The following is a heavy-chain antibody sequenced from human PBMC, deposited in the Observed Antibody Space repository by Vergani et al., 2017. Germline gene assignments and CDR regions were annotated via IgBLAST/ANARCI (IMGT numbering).Heavy chain of an antibody. D-gene: IGHD3-3*01. J-gene: IGHJ4*02. CDR1: GGSFSGYY. V-gene: IGHV4-34*01. Sequence: QVQLQQWGAELLKPSETLSLTCAVYGGSFSGYYWSWIRQPPGKGLEWIGEINHSGSTNYNPSLKSRVTISVDTSKNQFSLKLSSVTAADTAVYYCARVRRLITIFGVVKCLYFDYWGQGTLVTVSS. CDR3: ARVRRLITIFGVVKCLYFDY. CDR2: INHSGST.